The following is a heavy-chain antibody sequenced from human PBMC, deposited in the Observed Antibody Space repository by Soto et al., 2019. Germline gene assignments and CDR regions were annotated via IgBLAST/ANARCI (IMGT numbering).Heavy chain of an antibody. D-gene: IGHD3-3*01. CDR1: GYTFTSYA. CDR2: INTNTGNP. J-gene: IGHJ6*02. Sequence: ASVKVSCKASGYTFTSYAMNWVRQAPGQGLEWMGWINTNTGNPTYAQGFTGRFVFSLDTSVSTAYLQICSLKAEDTAVYYCARDSRMSYDFWSGYYSYYYYGMDVWGQGTTVTVSS. V-gene: IGHV7-4-1*01. CDR3: ARDSRMSYDFWSGYYSYYYYGMDV.